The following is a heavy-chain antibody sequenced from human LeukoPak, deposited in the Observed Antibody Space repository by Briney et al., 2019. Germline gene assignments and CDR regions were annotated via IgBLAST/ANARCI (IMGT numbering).Heavy chain of an antibody. CDR1: GGTFSSYA. J-gene: IGHJ3*02. Sequence: ASVKVSCKASGGTFSSYAISWVRQVPGQGLEWMGRIIPILGIANYAQKFQGRVTITADKSTSTAYMELSSLRSEDTAVYYCARVQQDDAFDIWGQGTMVTVSS. CDR2: IIPILGIA. CDR3: ARVQQDDAFDI. V-gene: IGHV1-69*04.